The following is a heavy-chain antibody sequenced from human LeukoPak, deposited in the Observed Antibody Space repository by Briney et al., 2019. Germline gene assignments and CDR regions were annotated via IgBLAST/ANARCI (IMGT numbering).Heavy chain of an antibody. V-gene: IGHV4-39*01. CDR3: ARPMGYDSSGYYYDGGDY. CDR2: IYYSGST. J-gene: IGHJ4*02. D-gene: IGHD3-22*01. CDR1: GGSISSSSYY. Sequence: ASETLSLTCTVSGGSISSSSYYWGWIRQPPGKGLEWIGSIYYSGSTYYNPSLKSRVTISVDTSKNQFSLKLSSVTAADTAVYYCARPMGYDSSGYYYDGGDYWGQGTLVTVSS.